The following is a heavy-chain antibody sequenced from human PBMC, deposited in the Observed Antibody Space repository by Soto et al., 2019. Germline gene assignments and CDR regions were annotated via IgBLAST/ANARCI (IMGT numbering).Heavy chain of an antibody. CDR1: GGSISSSSYY. CDR3: ASGIGAARPGGYYYYYGMDV. V-gene: IGHV4-39*01. Sequence: SETLSLTCTVSGGSISSSSYYWGWIRQPPGKGLEWIGSIYYSGSTYYNPSLKSRVTISVDTSKNQFSLKLSSVTAADTAVYYCASGIGAARPGGYYYYYGMDVWGQGTPVTVYS. CDR2: IYYSGST. J-gene: IGHJ6*02. D-gene: IGHD6-6*01.